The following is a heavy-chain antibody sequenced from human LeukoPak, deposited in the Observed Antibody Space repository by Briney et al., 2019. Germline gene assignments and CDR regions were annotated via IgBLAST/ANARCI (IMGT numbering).Heavy chain of an antibody. CDR1: GGSFSGYY. CDR3: ARVPYYYGSGSYYPI. J-gene: IGHJ3*02. Sequence: SETLSLTCAVYGGSFSGYYWSWIRQPPGKGLEWIGYIYYSGSTNYNPSLKSRVTISVDTSKNQFSLKLSSVTAADTAVYYCARVPYYYGSGSYYPIWGQGTMVTVSS. V-gene: IGHV4-59*01. CDR2: IYYSGST. D-gene: IGHD3-10*01.